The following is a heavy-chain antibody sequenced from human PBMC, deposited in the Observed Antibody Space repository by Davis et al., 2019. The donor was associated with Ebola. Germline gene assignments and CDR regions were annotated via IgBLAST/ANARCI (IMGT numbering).Heavy chain of an antibody. CDR1: GGSFSGYY. V-gene: IGHV4-34*01. D-gene: IGHD3-9*01. Sequence: SETLSLTCAVYGGSFSGYYWSWIRQPPGKGLEWIGEINHSGSTNYNPSLKSRVTISVDKSKNQFSLKLSSVTAADTAVYYCARCNYDILTGYYNPWGQGTLVTVSS. J-gene: IGHJ5*02. CDR3: ARCNYDILTGYYNP. CDR2: INHSGST.